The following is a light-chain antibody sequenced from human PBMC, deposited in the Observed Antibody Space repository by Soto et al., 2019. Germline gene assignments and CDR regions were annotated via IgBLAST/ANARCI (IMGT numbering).Light chain of an antibody. CDR1: QSVRSN. CDR3: QQRSNWPRT. CDR2: DAS. J-gene: IGKJ5*01. Sequence: ERVLTQSPATLSLFPGERATLSCRASQSVRSNLAWYQQKPGQAPRLLIYDASNRATGIPARFSGSRSGTDFTLTISSLEPEDFGVYYCQQRSNWPRTFGQGTRLEIK. V-gene: IGKV3-11*01.